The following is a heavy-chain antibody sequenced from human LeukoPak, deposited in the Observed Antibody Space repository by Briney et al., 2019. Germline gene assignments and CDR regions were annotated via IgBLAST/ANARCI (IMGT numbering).Heavy chain of an antibody. D-gene: IGHD4-23*01. Sequence: GGSLRLSCAASGFTFDDYAMHWVRQAPGKGLEWVSGISWNSGSIGYADSVKGRFTISRDNAKNSLYLQMNSLRAEDTALYYCAKDKGYGGNSGAFDYWGQGTLVTVSS. CDR3: AKDKGYGGNSGAFDY. CDR1: GFTFDDYA. V-gene: IGHV3-9*01. CDR2: ISWNSGSI. J-gene: IGHJ4*02.